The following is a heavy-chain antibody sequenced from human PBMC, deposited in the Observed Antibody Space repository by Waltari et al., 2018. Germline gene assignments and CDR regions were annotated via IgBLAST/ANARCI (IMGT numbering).Heavy chain of an antibody. CDR2: INHSGST. Sequence: QVQLQQWGAGLLKPSETLSLTCAVYGGSFSGYYWSWIRQPPGKGLEWLGEINHSGSTNYNPALNIRVTISVDTSKNQCSLKLSSVTAAYTAVYYCARGLFIDYWGQGTLVTVSS. D-gene: IGHD3-10*01. CDR1: GGSFSGYY. V-gene: IGHV4-34*01. J-gene: IGHJ4*02. CDR3: ARGLFIDY.